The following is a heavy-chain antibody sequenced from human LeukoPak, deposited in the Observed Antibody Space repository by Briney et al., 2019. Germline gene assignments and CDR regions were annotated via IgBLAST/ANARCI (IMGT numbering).Heavy chain of an antibody. D-gene: IGHD1-26*01. Sequence: GGSLRLSCAAFGFTVSSNYMTWVRQAPGKGLEWVAVISYDGSNKYYADPVKGRFTISRDNSKNTLYLQMNSLRADDTAVYYCARGQRAHVEWYYYMDVWGKGTTVTVSS. V-gene: IGHV3-30*03. CDR2: ISYDGSNK. CDR3: ARGQRAHVEWYYYMDV. CDR1: GFTVSSNY. J-gene: IGHJ6*03.